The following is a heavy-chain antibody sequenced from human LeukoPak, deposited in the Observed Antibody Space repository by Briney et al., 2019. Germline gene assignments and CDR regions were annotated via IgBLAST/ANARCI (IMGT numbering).Heavy chain of an antibody. V-gene: IGHV4-34*01. CDR1: GGSFSGYY. CDR2: INHSGST. Sequence: KPSETLSPTCAVYGGSFSGYYWSWIRQPPGKGLEWIGEINHSGSTNYNPSLKSRVTISVDTSKNQFSLKLSSVTAADTAVYYCASSSGNWYFDLWGRGTLVTVSS. J-gene: IGHJ2*01. D-gene: IGHD6-19*01. CDR3: ASSSGNWYFDL.